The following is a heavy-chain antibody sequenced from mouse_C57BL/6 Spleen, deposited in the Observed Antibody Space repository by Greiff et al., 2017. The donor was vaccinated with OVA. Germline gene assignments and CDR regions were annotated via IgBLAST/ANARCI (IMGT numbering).Heavy chain of an antibody. CDR2: IDPSDSYT. J-gene: IGHJ2*01. CDR3: ALRTGDFDY. CDR1: GYTFTRYW. D-gene: IGHD4-1*01. Sequence: QVQLQQPGAELVKPGASVKLSCKASGYTFTRYWMQWVKQRPGQGLEWIGEIDPSDSYTNYNQKFKGKATLTVDTSSSTAYMQLSSLTSEDSAVYYCALRTGDFDYWGQGTTLIVSS. V-gene: IGHV1-50*01.